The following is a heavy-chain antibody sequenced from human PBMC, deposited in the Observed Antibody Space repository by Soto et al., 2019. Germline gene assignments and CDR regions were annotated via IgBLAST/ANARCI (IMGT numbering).Heavy chain of an antibody. CDR3: ARYCSGGSCVGIDY. CDR2: MNPNSGNT. D-gene: IGHD2-15*01. CDR1: GYTFTSYD. J-gene: IGHJ4*02. V-gene: IGHV1-8*01. Sequence: ASVKVSCEASGYTFTSYDINWVRQATGQGLEWMGWMNPNSGNTGYAQKFQGRVTMTRNTSISTAYMELSSLRSEDTAVYYCARYCSGGSCVGIDYWGQGTLVTVSS.